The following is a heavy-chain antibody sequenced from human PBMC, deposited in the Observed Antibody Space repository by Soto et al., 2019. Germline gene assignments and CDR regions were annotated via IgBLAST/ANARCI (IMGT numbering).Heavy chain of an antibody. D-gene: IGHD6-19*01. V-gene: IGHV1-69*01. Sequence: RHPLEKRIEWMGGIIPIFGTANYAQKFQGRVTITADESTSTAYMELSSLRSEDTAVYYCVEENPGIAVAGLVMAFWGQGTTVTVSS. CDR3: VEENPGIAVAGLVMAF. J-gene: IGHJ6*02. CDR2: IIPIFGTA.